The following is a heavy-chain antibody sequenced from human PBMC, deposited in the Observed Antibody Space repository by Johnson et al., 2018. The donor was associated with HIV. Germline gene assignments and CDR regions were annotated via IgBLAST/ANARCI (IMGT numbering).Heavy chain of an antibody. J-gene: IGHJ3*02. Sequence: QVQLVESGGGLVQPGGSLRLSCAASGFTFSDYCMSWIRQAPGKGLEWISYISSSGDTTYYADSVKGRFTISRDNSKNTLYLQMNSLRAEDTAVYYCAREGRLGSYLGGVAFDIWGQGTMVTVSS. V-gene: IGHV3-11*04. CDR3: AREGRLGSYLGGVAFDI. CDR2: ISSSGDTT. CDR1: GFTFSDYC. D-gene: IGHD1-26*01.